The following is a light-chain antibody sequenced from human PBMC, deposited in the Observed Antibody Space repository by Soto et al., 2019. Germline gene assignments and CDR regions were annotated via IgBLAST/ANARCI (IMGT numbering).Light chain of an antibody. Sequence: QSALTQPASVSGSPGESITISCTGTSSDVGGYNSVSWYQHHPGKAPKLILYDVVDRPSGISDRFSGSKSGNTASLTISGLQAADEADYFCSSFTSSMTNVFGSGTTVTVL. J-gene: IGLJ1*01. CDR3: SSFTSSMTNV. CDR1: SSDVGGYNS. V-gene: IGLV2-14*03. CDR2: DVV.